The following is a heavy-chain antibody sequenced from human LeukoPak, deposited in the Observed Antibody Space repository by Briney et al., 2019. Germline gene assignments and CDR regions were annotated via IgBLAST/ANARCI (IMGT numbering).Heavy chain of an antibody. D-gene: IGHD4-17*01. Sequence: APVKVSCKASGYIFTSYDIYWVRQATGQGLEWMGWMNPNSGNTGYAQKFQGRVTMTRDTSISTAYMELSSLKSEDTAVYYCARGFRRVPVTSLGYWGQGTLVTVSS. J-gene: IGHJ4*02. CDR3: ARGFRRVPVTSLGY. CDR1: GYIFTSYD. V-gene: IGHV1-8*01. CDR2: MNPNSGNT.